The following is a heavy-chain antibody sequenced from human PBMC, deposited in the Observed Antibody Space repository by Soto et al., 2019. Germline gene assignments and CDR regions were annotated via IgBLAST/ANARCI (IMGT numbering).Heavy chain of an antibody. J-gene: IGHJ2*01. V-gene: IGHV4-30-4*01. CDR1: GGSISSGDYY. CDR2: IYYSGST. Sequence: PSETLSLTCTVSGGSISSGDYYWSWIRQPPGKGLEWIGYIYYSGSTYYNPSLKSRVTISVDTSKNQFSLKLSSVTAADTAVYYCARVGLRWVWYFDLWGRGTPVTVSS. CDR3: ARVGLRWVWYFDL. D-gene: IGHD5-12*01.